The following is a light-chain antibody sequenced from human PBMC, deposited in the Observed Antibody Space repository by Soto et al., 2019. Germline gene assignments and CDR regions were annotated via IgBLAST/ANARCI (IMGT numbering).Light chain of an antibody. J-gene: IGKJ2*01. V-gene: IGKV1-6*01. CDR3: LQHFNFPFT. CDR1: QDIRND. Sequence: AIQMTQSPFSLSASVGDRVTITCRASQDIRNDLGWYQQKPGKAPKLLIYAASSLQSGVPSRFSGSGSGTDFTLTISSLQAEDFATYYCLQHFNFPFTFGQGTKLQIK. CDR2: AAS.